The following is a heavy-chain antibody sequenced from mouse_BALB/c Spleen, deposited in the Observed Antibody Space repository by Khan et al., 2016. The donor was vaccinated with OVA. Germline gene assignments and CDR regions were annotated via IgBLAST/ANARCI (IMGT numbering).Heavy chain of an antibody. CDR2: ISSGGSYH. CDR1: GFTFSTYG. D-gene: IGHD1-1*01. V-gene: IGHV5-6*01. J-gene: IGHJ3*01. Sequence: EVELVESGGDLVKPGGSLKLSCAASGFTFSTYGMSWVRQTPDKRLEWVATISSGGSYHYYPDSVKGRFTISRDNAKNTLYLQMSSLKSEDTAMYYCARLAYYYGSEGFAYWGQGTLVTVSA. CDR3: ARLAYYYGSEGFAY.